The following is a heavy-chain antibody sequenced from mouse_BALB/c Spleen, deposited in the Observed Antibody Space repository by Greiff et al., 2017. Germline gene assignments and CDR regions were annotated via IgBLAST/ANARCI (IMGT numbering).Heavy chain of an antibody. CDR3: ARAGLLHYFDY. J-gene: IGHJ2*01. Sequence: EVQLQQSGPGLVKPSQSLSLTCTVTGYSITSDYAWNWIRQFPGNKLEWMGYISYSGSTSYNPSLESRISITRDTSKNQFFLQLNSVTTEDTATYYCARAGLLHYFDYWGQGTTLTVSS. D-gene: IGHD1-1*01. CDR1: GYSITSDYA. V-gene: IGHV3-2*02. CDR2: ISYSGST.